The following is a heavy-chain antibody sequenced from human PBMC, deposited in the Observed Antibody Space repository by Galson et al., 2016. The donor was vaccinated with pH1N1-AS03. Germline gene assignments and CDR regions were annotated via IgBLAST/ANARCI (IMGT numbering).Heavy chain of an antibody. V-gene: IGHV3-9*01. D-gene: IGHD2-15*01. CDR1: GLTFDDSA. CDR3: ARSPGYCSAGSCSDQGYFDY. J-gene: IGHJ4*02. CDR2: IDWNSGTI. Sequence: SLRLSCAGSGLTFDDSAMHWVRQAPGKGLEWVSGIDWNSGTIDYTDSVKGRFTISRDNAKNSLYLQMNSLRAEDTALYYCARSPGYCSAGSCSDQGYFDYWGPGTLVTVSS.